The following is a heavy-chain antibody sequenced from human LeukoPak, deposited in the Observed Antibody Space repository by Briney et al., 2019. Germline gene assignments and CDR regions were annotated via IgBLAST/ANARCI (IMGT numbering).Heavy chain of an antibody. D-gene: IGHD2-2*01. Sequence: GGSLRLSCAASGFTFSNAWMRWVRQAPGKGVEWVGRIKSKTDGGTTDYAAPVKGRFTISRDDSKNTLYLQMNSLKTEDTAVYYCTTLTQSVPAAQLGNDYWGQGTLVTVSS. CDR3: TTLTQSVPAAQLGNDY. CDR1: GFTFSNAW. CDR2: IKSKTDGGTT. V-gene: IGHV3-15*01. J-gene: IGHJ4*02.